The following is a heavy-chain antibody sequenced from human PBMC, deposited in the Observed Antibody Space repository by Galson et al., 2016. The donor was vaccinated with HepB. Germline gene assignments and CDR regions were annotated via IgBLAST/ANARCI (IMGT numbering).Heavy chain of an antibody. V-gene: IGHV4-39*01. CDR1: GGSVSSTSYS. CDR2: LKNSGST. CDR3: AGQYYGINRSHSYWYFDL. D-gene: IGHD4-17*01. J-gene: IGHJ2*01. Sequence: SEILSLTCTVSGGSVSSTSYSWGWIRQPPGKGLEWIGSLKNSGSTYYNPSLKSRVTISVDTSKNQFSPKLSSVTAADKAVYYCAGQYYGINRSHSYWYFDLWGRGTLVTFSS.